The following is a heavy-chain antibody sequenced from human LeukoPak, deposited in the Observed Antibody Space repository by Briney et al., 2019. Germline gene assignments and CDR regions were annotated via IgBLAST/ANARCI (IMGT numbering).Heavy chain of an antibody. CDR2: IKQDGSEK. CDR3: ARLVEGFDY. D-gene: IGHD2-15*01. Sequence: GGSLRLSCAAPGFTFSSYWMSWVRQAPGKGLEWVANIKQDGSEKYYVDSVKGRFTISRDNAKNSLYLQMNSLRAEDTAVYYCARLVEGFDYWGQGTLVTVSS. CDR1: GFTFSSYW. V-gene: IGHV3-7*01. J-gene: IGHJ4*02.